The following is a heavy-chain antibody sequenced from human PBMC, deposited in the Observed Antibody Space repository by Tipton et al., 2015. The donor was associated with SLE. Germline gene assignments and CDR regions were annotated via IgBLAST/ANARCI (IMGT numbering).Heavy chain of an antibody. CDR1: GGSISSGGYS. V-gene: IGHV4-30-2*01. CDR2: IYHSGST. J-gene: IGHJ4*02. Sequence: TLSLTCAVSGGSISSGGYSWSWIRQPPGKGLEWIGHIYHSGSTYYNPSLKSRVTISVDRSKNQFSLKLSSVTAADTAVYYCARAGGPVATIDYWGQGTLVPVSS. CDR3: ARAGGPVATIDY. D-gene: IGHD5-12*01.